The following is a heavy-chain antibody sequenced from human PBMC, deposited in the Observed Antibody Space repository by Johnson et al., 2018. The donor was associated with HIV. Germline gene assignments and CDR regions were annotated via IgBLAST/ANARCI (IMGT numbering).Heavy chain of an antibody. CDR2: LSFDGSKE. J-gene: IGHJ3*02. D-gene: IGHD5-12*01. V-gene: IGHV3-30-3*01. Sequence: QMLLVESGGGVVRPGRSLRLSCSVSGLTFNNYPMHWVRQAPGKGLEWVAVLSFDGSKEYYVDSVKGRFNLSRDSSKNTLYLQMNSLRAEDTAVYYCARVGVSGYDLAAFDIWGQGTMVTVSS. CDR3: ARVGVSGYDLAAFDI. CDR1: GLTFNNYP.